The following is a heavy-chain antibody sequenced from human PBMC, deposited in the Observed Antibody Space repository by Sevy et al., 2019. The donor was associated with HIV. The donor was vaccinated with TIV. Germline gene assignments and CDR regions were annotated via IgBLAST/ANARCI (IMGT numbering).Heavy chain of an antibody. D-gene: IGHD6-13*01. CDR2: IRSKSNSYAT. Sequence: GGSLRLSCAASEFSFSGSAMHWVRQASGKRLEWVGRIRSKSNSYATAHAASVKGRFTISRDDSKNTAYLQMNSLKTEDTAVYYCTRTSSSWYVYPLDYWGQGTLVTVSS. J-gene: IGHJ4*02. CDR3: TRTSSSWYVYPLDY. CDR1: EFSFSGSA. V-gene: IGHV3-73*01.